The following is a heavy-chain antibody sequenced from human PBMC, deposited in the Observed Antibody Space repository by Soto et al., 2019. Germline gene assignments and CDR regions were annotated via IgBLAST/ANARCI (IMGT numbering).Heavy chain of an antibody. CDR3: ARAFFGEVSAGY. Sequence: QVQLVESGGGVVQPGRSLRLSCAASGFTFSSYAMHWVRQAPGKGLEWVAVISYDGSNKYYADSVKGRFTISSDNSKNRLYLQMNGLTAEDTAVWYCARAFFGEVSAGYWGRGTPVAV. J-gene: IGHJ4*02. CDR2: ISYDGSNK. V-gene: IGHV3-30-3*01. CDR1: GFTFSSYA. D-gene: IGHD3-3*01.